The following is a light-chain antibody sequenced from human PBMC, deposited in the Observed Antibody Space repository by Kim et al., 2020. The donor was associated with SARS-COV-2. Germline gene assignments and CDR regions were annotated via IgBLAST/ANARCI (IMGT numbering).Light chain of an antibody. CDR3: LQSYAFPYT. Sequence: ASVGDRVTISCRASHDVSTDVDWYQQKPGKAPTLLIYGASDLQRGVPSRFSGKGSGTDFTLTIDSLQPEDLGSYYCLQSYAFPYTFGQGTKLEI. V-gene: IGKV1-6*01. CDR1: HDVSTD. J-gene: IGKJ2*01. CDR2: GAS.